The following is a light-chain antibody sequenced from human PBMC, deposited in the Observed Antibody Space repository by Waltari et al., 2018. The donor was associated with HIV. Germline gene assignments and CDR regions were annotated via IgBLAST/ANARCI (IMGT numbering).Light chain of an antibody. CDR2: RPS. CDR3: HQAYTVPWS. CDR1: ETVGTH. Sequence: ILLTQPPPSLPGSVGVRVPMTCRASETVGTHVNWYQQRPGQAPSVLIYRPSILQSGVPSRFSGSSSGSHFTLTISDLQPEDAATYYCHQAYTVPWSFGQGT. V-gene: IGKV1-39*01. J-gene: IGKJ1*01.